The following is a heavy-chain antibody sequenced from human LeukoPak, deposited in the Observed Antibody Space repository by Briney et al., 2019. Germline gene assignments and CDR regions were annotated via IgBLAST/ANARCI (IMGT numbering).Heavy chain of an antibody. J-gene: IGHJ4*02. Sequence: GASVKVSCKASGYTFTSYGISWVRQAPGQGLEWMGWISAYNGNTNYAQKVQGRVTMTTDTSTSTAYMELRSLRSDDTAVYYCARGRTHYGSIPTYFDYWGQGTLVTVSS. CDR1: GYTFTSYG. D-gene: IGHD3-10*01. CDR3: ARGRTHYGSIPTYFDY. CDR2: ISAYNGNT. V-gene: IGHV1-18*01.